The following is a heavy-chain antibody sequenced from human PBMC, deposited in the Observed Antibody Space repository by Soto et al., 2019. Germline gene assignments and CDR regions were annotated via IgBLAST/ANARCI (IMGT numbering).Heavy chain of an antibody. CDR2: MNPNIGNT. Sequence: QVQLVQSGAEVKKPGASVKVSCKASGYTFTSYDINWLRQATGQGLEWMGWMNPNIGNTGYAQKFQGRVPMPGDTSTRTAYMELSSLRSEDTAVYYCARRREHASDIWGQGTRVTVS. J-gene: IGHJ3*02. CDR1: GYTFTSYD. CDR3: ARRREHASDI. V-gene: IGHV1-8*01. D-gene: IGHD1-1*01.